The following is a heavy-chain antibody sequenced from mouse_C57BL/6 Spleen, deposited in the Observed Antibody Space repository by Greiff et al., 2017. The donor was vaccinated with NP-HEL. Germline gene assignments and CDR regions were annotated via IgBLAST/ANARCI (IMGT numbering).Heavy chain of an antibody. CDR2: ISYDGSN. D-gene: IGHD3-1*01. J-gene: IGHJ3*01. CDR1: GYSITSGYY. Sequence: EVQLQESGPGLVKPSQSLSLTCSVTGYSITSGYYWNWIRQFPGNKLEWMGYISYDGSNNYNPSLKNRISITRDTSKNQFFLKLNSVTTEDTATYYCARDYRGPWFAYWGQGTLVTVSA. CDR3: ARDYRGPWFAY. V-gene: IGHV3-6*01.